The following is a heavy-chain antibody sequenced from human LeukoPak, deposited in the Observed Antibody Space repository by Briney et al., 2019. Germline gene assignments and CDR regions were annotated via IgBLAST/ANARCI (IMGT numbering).Heavy chain of an antibody. CDR3: ARGYSYGYVDY. Sequence: GASVKVSCKASGYTFTSYDINWVRQAPGQGLEWMGRIIPILGIANYAQKFQGRVTITADKSTSTAYMELSSLRSEDTAVYYCARGYSYGYVDYWGQGTLVTVPS. CDR2: IIPILGIA. D-gene: IGHD5-18*01. CDR1: GYTFTSYD. V-gene: IGHV1-69*04. J-gene: IGHJ4*02.